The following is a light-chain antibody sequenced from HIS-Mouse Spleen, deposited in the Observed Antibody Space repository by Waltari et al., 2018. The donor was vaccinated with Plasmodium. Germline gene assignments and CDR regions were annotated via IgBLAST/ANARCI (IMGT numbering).Light chain of an antibody. Sequence: EIVLTQSPGTLSLSPGERATLSCRASQSVSSSYLAWYQQKPGQAPRLRIYGASSRATGIPDRFSGSGSGTDFTLTISRLEPEDFAVDYCQQYGSSRTWTFGQGNKVEIK. J-gene: IGKJ1*01. CDR2: GAS. CDR3: QQYGSSRTWT. CDR1: QSVSSSY. V-gene: IGKV3-20*01.